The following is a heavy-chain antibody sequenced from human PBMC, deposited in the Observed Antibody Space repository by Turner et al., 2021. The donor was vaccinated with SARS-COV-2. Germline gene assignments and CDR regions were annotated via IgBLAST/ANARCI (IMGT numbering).Heavy chain of an antibody. CDR2: FDPEEGET. CDR3: ATAPANYYDSSGSKGFYYYYYGMDV. V-gene: IGHV1-24*01. J-gene: IGHJ6*02. CDR1: GYTLIELS. D-gene: IGHD3-22*01. Sequence: QVQLVQSGAEVKKPGASVKVTCKVSGYTLIELSMHWVRQAPGKGLEWMGGFDPEEGETIYAQKFQGRVTMTEDTSTDTASMELSSLRSEDTAVYYCATAPANYYDSSGSKGFYYYYYGMDVWGQGTTVTVSS.